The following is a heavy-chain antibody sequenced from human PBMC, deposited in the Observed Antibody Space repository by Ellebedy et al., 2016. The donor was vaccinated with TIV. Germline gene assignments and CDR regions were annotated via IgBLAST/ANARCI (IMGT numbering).Heavy chain of an antibody. Sequence: GGSLRLXXAASGFTFSSYAMSWVRQAPGKGLEWVSAISGSGGSTYYADSVKGRFTTSRDNSKNTLYLQMNSLRAEDTAVYYCAGGSGYHFDYWGQGTLVTVSS. CDR3: AGGSGYHFDY. D-gene: IGHD3-22*01. CDR1: GFTFSSYA. J-gene: IGHJ4*02. V-gene: IGHV3-23*01. CDR2: ISGSGGST.